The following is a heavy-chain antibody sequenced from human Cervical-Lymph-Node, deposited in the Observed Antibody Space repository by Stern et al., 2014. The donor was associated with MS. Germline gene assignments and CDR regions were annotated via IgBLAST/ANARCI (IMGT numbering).Heavy chain of an antibody. CDR3: ARGVTEYQLLSTWFDP. V-gene: IGHV1-69*01. J-gene: IGHJ5*02. D-gene: IGHD2-2*01. CDR1: GGTFSSYA. Sequence: DQLVESGAEVKKPGSSVKVSCKASGGTFSSYAINWVRQAPGQGLEWMGGIIPIFGTSNYAQKFQGRVTITADESTSTAYMELSSLRSEDTAMFYCARGVTEYQLLSTWFDPWGQGTLVTVSS. CDR2: IIPIFGTS.